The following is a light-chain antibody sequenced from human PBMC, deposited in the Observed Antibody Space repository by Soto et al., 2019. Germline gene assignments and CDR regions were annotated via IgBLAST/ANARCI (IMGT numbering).Light chain of an antibody. CDR2: GAS. Sequence: EMVLTQSPGTLSLSLGERATLSCRASQSVSSSYLAWYQQKPGQAHRLLIYGASSRATGIPGRFSGSGCGTNVTIIISRQEPEDFAVYYCQQYGSSPHTFGRGTKLEIK. CDR1: QSVSSSY. V-gene: IGKV3-20*01. J-gene: IGKJ2*01. CDR3: QQYGSSPHT.